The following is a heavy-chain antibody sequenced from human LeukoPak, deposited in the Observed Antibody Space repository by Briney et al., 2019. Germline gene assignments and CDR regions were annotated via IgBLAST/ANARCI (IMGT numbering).Heavy chain of an antibody. CDR2: IIPILGIA. CDR3: ARDCSGGSCYGWFDP. CDR1: GGTFSSYA. D-gene: IGHD2-15*01. V-gene: IGHV1-69*04. Sequence: GSSVKVSCKASGGTFSSYAISWVRQAPGQGLEWMGRIIPILGIANYAQKFQGRVTITADKSTSTAYMELSSLRSEDTAVYHCARDCSGGSCYGWFDPWGQGTLVTVSS. J-gene: IGHJ5*02.